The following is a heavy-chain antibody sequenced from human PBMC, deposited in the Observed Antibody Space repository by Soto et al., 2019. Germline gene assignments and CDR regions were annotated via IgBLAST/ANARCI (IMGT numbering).Heavy chain of an antibody. CDR2: IYSGGST. CDR3: ARQLYAMEV. V-gene: IGHV3-66*04. J-gene: IGHJ6*02. Sequence: GGSLRLFCAAFGFTVSNKHMTWVRQAPGKGLDWVSLIYSGGSTHFADSVKGRFTISRDDSKNTVYLQMNSLRAEDTAVYYCARQLYAMEVWGQGTTVTVSS. CDR1: GFTVSNKH.